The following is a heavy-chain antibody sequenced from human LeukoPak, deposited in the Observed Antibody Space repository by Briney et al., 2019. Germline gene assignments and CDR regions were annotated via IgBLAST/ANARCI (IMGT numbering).Heavy chain of an antibody. J-gene: IGHJ4*02. D-gene: IGHD3-16*02. CDR3: AKGGSYRSQPYFDY. V-gene: IGHV3-23*01. Sequence: GGSLRLSCAASGFTFSNYAMSWVRQAPGKGLEWVSSISDSGGYTFYADSVKGRFTISRDNSKNTVYLQMNSLRAEDTAVYYCAKGGSYRSQPYFDYWGQGTPVTVSS. CDR2: ISDSGGYT. CDR1: GFTFSNYA.